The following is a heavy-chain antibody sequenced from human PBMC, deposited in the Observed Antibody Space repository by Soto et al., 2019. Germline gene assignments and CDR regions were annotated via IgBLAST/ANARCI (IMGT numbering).Heavy chain of an antibody. D-gene: IGHD3-22*01. J-gene: IGHJ4*02. Sequence: PGGSLTLSCAASGFTFSTYAMAWVRQAPGKGLEWVSGVSASGLNTDYADPVKGRFYISRDNSKNTVSLHMNGLRAEDTATYYCAKLPSSGFYYFDYWGQGTPVTVSS. CDR2: VSASGLNT. V-gene: IGHV3-23*01. CDR3: AKLPSSGFYYFDY. CDR1: GFTFSTYA.